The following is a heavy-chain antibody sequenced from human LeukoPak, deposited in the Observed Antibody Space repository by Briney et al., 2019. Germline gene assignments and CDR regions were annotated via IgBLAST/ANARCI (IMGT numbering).Heavy chain of an antibody. Sequence: GGSLRLSCAASGFTFSSYAMHWVRQAPGKGLEWVAVISYDGSNKYYADSVKGRFTISRDNSKNTLYLQMNSLRAEYTAVYYCASRRAYCGGDCYSADAFDIWGQGTMVTVSS. CDR2: ISYDGSNK. V-gene: IGHV3-30-3*01. D-gene: IGHD2-21*02. CDR1: GFTFSSYA. CDR3: ASRRAYCGGDCYSADAFDI. J-gene: IGHJ3*02.